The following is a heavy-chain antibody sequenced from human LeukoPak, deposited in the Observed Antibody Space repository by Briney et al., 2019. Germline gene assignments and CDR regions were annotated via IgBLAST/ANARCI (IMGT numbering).Heavy chain of an antibody. CDR1: GFTFSSYA. CDR3: AKDRITMIVVPGAFDI. J-gene: IGHJ3*02. Sequence: PGGSLRLSCAASGFTFSSYAMSWVRQAPGKGLEWVSAISGSGGSTYYADSVKGRFTISRDNSKNTLYLQMNSLRAEDTAVYYCAKDRITMIVVPGAFDIWGQGTMVTVSS. CDR2: ISGSGGST. V-gene: IGHV3-23*01. D-gene: IGHD3-22*01.